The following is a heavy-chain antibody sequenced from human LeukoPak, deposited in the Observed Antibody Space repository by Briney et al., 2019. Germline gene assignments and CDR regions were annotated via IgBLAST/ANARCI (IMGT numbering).Heavy chain of an antibody. J-gene: IGHJ4*02. CDR1: GYSFTSYW. V-gene: IGHV5-51*01. Sequence: GESLKISCKGSGYSFTSYWIGWVRQMPGKGLEWVGIIYPGDSDTRYSPSFQGQVTISADKSISTAYLQWSSLKASDTAMYYCARLDDSSGYYAYYFDYWGQGTLVTVSS. CDR3: ARLDDSSGYYAYYFDY. D-gene: IGHD3-22*01. CDR2: IYPGDSDT.